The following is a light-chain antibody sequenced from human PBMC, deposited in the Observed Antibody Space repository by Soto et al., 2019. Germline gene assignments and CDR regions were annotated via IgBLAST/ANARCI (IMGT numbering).Light chain of an antibody. CDR2: GAS. CDR3: QQYGSLRWT. CDR1: QSVRSSY. V-gene: IGKV3-20*01. J-gene: IGKJ1*01. Sequence: EIVLTQSPGTLSLSPGERATLSCRASQSVRSSYLAWYQQKPGQAPRLLIYGASSRATGIPDRFSGSGSGTDFTLTISRLEPEDFAVYYCQQYGSLRWTVGQGTKVEIK.